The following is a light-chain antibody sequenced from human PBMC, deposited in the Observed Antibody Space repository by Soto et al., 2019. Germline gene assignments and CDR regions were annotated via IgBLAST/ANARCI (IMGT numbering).Light chain of an antibody. CDR2: GAS. CDR3: QQYGSSLLPIT. Sequence: EIVLTQSPGTLSLSPGERGTLSCRASQSVSSNYLAWYQQKPGQAPRLLIYGASSRATGIPDRFSGSGSGTDFTLTISRLEPEDFAVYYCQQYGSSLLPITFGQGTRLEIK. J-gene: IGKJ5*01. CDR1: QSVSSNY. V-gene: IGKV3-20*01.